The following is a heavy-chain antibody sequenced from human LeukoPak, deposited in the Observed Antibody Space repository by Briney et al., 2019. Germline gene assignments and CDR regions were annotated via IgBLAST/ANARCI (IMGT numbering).Heavy chain of an antibody. V-gene: IGHV3-66*01. CDR2: IYSGGST. CDR1: GFTVSSNY. CDR3: ATLAVAGTENAFDI. Sequence: PGGSLRLSCAASGFTVSSNYMSWVRQAPGKGLEWVSVIYSGGSTYYADSVKGRFTISRGNSKNTLYLQMNSLRAEDTAVYYCATLAVAGTENAFDIWGQGTLVTVSS. D-gene: IGHD6-19*01. J-gene: IGHJ3*02.